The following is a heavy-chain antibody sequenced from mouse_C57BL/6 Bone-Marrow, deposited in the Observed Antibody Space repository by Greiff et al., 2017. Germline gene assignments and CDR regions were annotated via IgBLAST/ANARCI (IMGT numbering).Heavy chain of an antibody. CDR3: VRRSDYDVGFAY. Sequence: EVQLVESGGGLVQPKGSLKLSCAASGFSFNTYAMNWVRQAPGKGLEWVARIRSKSNNYATYYADSVKDRFTISRDDSESMLYLQMNNLKTEDTAMYYCVRRSDYDVGFAYWGQGTLVTVSA. D-gene: IGHD2-4*01. CDR2: IRSKSNNYAT. V-gene: IGHV10-1*01. J-gene: IGHJ3*01. CDR1: GFSFNTYA.